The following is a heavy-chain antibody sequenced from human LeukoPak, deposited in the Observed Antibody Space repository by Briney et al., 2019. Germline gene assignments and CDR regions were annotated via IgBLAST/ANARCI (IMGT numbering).Heavy chain of an antibody. J-gene: IGHJ2*01. CDR2: IYYSGST. D-gene: IGHD6-19*01. CDR3: ARTHPLPRSSGKYFDL. CDR1: GGSISSYY. V-gene: IGHV4-59*01. Sequence: SETLSLTCTVSGGSISSYYWSWIRQPPGKGLEWIGYIYYSGSTNYNPSLKSRVTISVDTSKNQFSLKLSSVTAADTAVYYCARTHPLPRSSGKYFDLWGRGTLVTVSS.